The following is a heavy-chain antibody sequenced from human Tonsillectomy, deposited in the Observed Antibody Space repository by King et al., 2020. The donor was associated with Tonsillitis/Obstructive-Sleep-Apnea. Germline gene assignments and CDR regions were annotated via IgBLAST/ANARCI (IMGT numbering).Heavy chain of an antibody. J-gene: IGHJ6*02. V-gene: IGHV4-39*01. CDR1: GGSISSSSYY. CDR2: IYYSGST. Sequence: QLQESGPGLVKPSETLSLTCTVSGGSISSSSYYWGWIRQPPGKGLEWIGSIYYSGSTYYNPSLKSRVTISVDTSKNQFSLKLSSVTAADTAVYYCATPREKTYYDFWRGHYGMDVWGQGTTVTVSS. CDR3: ATPREKTYYDFWRGHYGMDV. D-gene: IGHD3-3*01.